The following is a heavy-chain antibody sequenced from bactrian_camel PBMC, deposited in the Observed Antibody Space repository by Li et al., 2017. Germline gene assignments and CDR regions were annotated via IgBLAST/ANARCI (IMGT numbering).Heavy chain of an antibody. CDR3: AARGPYCYTKLSVRDFTY. CDR2: IDVGDGTT. Sequence: QLVESGGGSVQAGGPLRLSCVASGSIYSGACVGWLRQAPGKEREGVASIDVGDGTTLYLTSVEGRFTITHDKTRNTVYLQMNDLKPEDTAMYYCAARGPYCYTKLSVRDFTYWGQGTQVTVS. V-gene: IGHV3S25*01. D-gene: IGHD2*01. CDR1: GSIYSGAC. J-gene: IGHJ6*01.